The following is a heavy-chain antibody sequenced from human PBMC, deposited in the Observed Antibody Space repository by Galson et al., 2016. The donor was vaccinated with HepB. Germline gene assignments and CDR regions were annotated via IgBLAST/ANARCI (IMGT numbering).Heavy chain of an antibody. V-gene: IGHV1-69*13. CDR1: RGTFKTYA. CDR3: ARGGTCNDNTCHGYYFDY. CDR2: MFPMSGRA. D-gene: IGHD2/OR15-2a*01. J-gene: IGHJ4*02. Sequence: SVKVSCKASRGTFKTYALSWLRQAPGQGLEWVGGMFPMSGRADYARKFQGRVTITADESTRTVYMELSGLRPDDTAVYYCARGGTCNDNTCHGYYFDYWGQGALITVSS.